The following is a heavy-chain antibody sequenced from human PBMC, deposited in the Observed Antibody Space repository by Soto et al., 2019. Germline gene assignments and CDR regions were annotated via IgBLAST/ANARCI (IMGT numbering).Heavy chain of an antibody. CDR1: GFTFINYA. D-gene: IGHD4-17*01. CDR3: ARDQVKGTMTIL. V-gene: IGHV3-30-3*01. J-gene: IGHJ4*02. Sequence: WGSLRLSCAASGFTFINYAMHFFRQAPCKGLEWVAVISYDGSNKYYADSVKGRFTISRDNSKNTMYLQMNSLSAEDTAVYHCARDQVKGTMTILWGQGTLVTVSS. CDR2: ISYDGSNK.